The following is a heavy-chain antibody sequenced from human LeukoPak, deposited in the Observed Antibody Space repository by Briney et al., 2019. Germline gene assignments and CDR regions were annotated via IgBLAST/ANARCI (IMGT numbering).Heavy chain of an antibody. Sequence: GAPVKVSRKAFGYTLSTFGIKRGRQGPGQGLEWIGWMNPNSGNTGFAHKFQGRVTMTRDTSINTAYMELSSLRSEDTAVYYCTRVLGSISHWGQGTLVTVSS. CDR3: TRVLGSISH. V-gene: IGHV1-8*02. CDR1: GYTLSTFG. J-gene: IGHJ4*02. D-gene: IGHD1-1*01. CDR2: MNPNSGNT.